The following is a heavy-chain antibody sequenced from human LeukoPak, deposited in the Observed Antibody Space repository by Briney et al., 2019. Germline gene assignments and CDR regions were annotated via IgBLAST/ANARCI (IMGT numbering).Heavy chain of an antibody. D-gene: IGHD2-2*02. V-gene: IGHV4-34*01. Sequence: SETLSLTCAVYGGSFSGYYWSWIRQPPGKGLEWIGEINHSGSTNCNPSLKSRVTISVDTSKNQFSLKLSSVTAADTAVYYCARGLDCSSTSCYTGSNWFDPWGQGTLVTVSS. CDR2: INHSGST. J-gene: IGHJ5*02. CDR3: ARGLDCSSTSCYTGSNWFDP. CDR1: GGSFSGYY.